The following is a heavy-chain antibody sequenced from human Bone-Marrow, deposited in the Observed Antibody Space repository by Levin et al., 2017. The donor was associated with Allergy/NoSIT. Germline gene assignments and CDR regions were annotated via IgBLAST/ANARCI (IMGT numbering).Heavy chain of an antibody. Sequence: GGSLRLSCAASGITFSNAWMNWVRQAPGKGLEWVGRIRPNIAGGTADYAAPVKGRFTISRDDSKNTLFLQMNSLKMEDTAVYYCAADPPGGSFLFDFWGQGTLVTVSS. CDR1: GITFSNAW. D-gene: IGHD1-14*01. CDR2: IRPNIAGGTA. CDR3: AADPPGGSFLFDF. J-gene: IGHJ4*02. V-gene: IGHV3-15*01.